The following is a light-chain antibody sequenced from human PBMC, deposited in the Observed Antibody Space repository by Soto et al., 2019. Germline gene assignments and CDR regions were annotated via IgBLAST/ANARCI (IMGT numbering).Light chain of an antibody. V-gene: IGKV3-11*01. Sequence: EIVLTQSPASLSLSPGERATLSCRASQSVINIFVWYQQKPGQDPRLLIYDAYNRATGIPDRFSGSGSGTNFTLTISSMAPEDVAIYHCQQRSDWHRTFGQGTKLEI. CDR3: QQRSDWHRT. J-gene: IGKJ2*02. CDR2: DAY. CDR1: QSVINI.